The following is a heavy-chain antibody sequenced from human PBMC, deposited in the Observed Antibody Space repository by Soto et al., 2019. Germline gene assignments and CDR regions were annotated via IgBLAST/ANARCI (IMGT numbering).Heavy chain of an antibody. CDR1: GFTFSSHG. V-gene: IGHV3-30*18. CDR3: AKDRRQWLEGDALDL. CDR2: ISHDGSKK. D-gene: IGHD6-19*01. J-gene: IGHJ3*01. Sequence: QAQLVESGGGVVQPGTSLRLSCAASGFTFSSHGMDWVRQAPGKGLEWVAVISHDGSKKYYGDSVKGRITISRDNSKNTLYLQMNSLRPEDTAVYYCAKDRRQWLEGDALDLWGQGTMVTVSS.